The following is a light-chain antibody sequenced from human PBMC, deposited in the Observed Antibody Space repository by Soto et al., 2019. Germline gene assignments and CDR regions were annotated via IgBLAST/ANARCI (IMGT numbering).Light chain of an antibody. Sequence: DIQMTQSTSSLSASVGDRVTITCRTSQPISDYLNWYQQKPGKAPTLLIYTASNLQSGVPSRFSGSGSGTHFTLTISSLQPEDFATYYCQQHYNTPRTFCQGTKVDIK. J-gene: IGKJ1*01. CDR3: QQHYNTPRT. CDR1: QPISDY. V-gene: IGKV1-39*01. CDR2: TAS.